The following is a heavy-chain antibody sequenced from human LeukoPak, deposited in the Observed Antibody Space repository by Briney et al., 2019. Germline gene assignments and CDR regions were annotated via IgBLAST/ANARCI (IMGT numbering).Heavy chain of an antibody. CDR2: IKEDGSEI. CDR1: GFTLRSYD. Sequence: PGGSLRLSCAASGFTLRSYDMSWVRQAPGKGLEWVANIKEDGSEINYVDSVKGRFTISRDNAKNSLYLQMNSLRVDDTAVYYCARDRGYSTFDYWGQGTLVTVSS. CDR3: ARDRGYSTFDY. D-gene: IGHD2-15*01. V-gene: IGHV3-7*01. J-gene: IGHJ4*02.